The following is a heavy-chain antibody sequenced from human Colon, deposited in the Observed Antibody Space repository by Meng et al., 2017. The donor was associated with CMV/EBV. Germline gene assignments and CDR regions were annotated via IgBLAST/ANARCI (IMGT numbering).Heavy chain of an antibody. Sequence: SGFIFRRYAMGWVRHAPGKGLQWVSAISSGGATTYYAESVQGRFAISRDNSKNTVFLQVNSLRAEDAAVYYCAKSDSSGFYYKPIDYWGQGTLVTVSS. CDR2: ISSGGATT. V-gene: IGHV3-23*01. J-gene: IGHJ4*02. CDR1: GFIFRRYA. CDR3: AKSDSSGFYYKPIDY. D-gene: IGHD3-22*01.